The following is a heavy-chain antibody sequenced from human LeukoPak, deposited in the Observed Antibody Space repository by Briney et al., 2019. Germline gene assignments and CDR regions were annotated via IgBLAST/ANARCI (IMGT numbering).Heavy chain of an antibody. CDR3: ARGGGTYDYFDY. Sequence: ESGPALVKPTQTLTLTCTFSGFSLSDRSMRLSWTRLPPGKALEWLGRIDWDDKKFYSTSLKTRLTISKGTSKNQVVLTMTNMDPVDTATYYCARGGGTYDYFDYWGQGTLVTVSS. J-gene: IGHJ4*02. D-gene: IGHD4-17*01. V-gene: IGHV2-70*04. CDR1: GFSLSDRSMR. CDR2: IDWDDKK.